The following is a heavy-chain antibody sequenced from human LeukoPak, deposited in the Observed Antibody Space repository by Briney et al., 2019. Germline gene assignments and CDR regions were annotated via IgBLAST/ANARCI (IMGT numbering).Heavy chain of an antibody. CDR1: GFTFSSYS. CDR2: ISSSSSYI. V-gene: IGHV3-21*01. J-gene: IGHJ4*02. D-gene: IGHD2-15*01. CDR3: ARQCSGGSCYWASDY. Sequence: GGSLRLSCAASGFTFSSYSVNWVRQAPGKGLEWVSSISSSSSYIYYADSVKGRFTISRDNAKNSLYLQMNSLRAEDTAVYYCARQCSGGSCYWASDYWGQGTLVTVSS.